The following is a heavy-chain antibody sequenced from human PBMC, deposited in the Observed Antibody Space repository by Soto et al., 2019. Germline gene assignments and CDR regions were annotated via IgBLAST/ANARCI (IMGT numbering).Heavy chain of an antibody. CDR1: GDSVSSNSAA. D-gene: IGHD1-1*01. V-gene: IGHV6-1*01. J-gene: IGHJ5*02. Sequence: PSQTLSLTCAISGDSVSSNSAALTWIRQSPSRGLEFLGRTYYRSKWYNDYAISVKSRISINSDTSKNQFSLQLNSVTPEDTAMYYCTREVEHQLAYNWFDPWGQGTLVTVSS. CDR3: TREVEHQLAYNWFDP. CDR2: TYYRSKWYN.